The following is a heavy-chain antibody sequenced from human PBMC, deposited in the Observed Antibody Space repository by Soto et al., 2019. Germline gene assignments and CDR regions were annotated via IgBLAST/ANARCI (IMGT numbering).Heavy chain of an antibody. Sequence: PSETLSLTCTVSGGSISSYYWGWIRRPPGKGLEWIGSIYYSGSTYYNPSLKSRVTISVDTSKNQFPLKLSSVTAADTAVYYCARRWGYSFDYWGRGTLVTVSS. J-gene: IGHJ4*02. CDR2: IYYSGST. CDR3: ARRWGYSFDY. D-gene: IGHD7-27*01. V-gene: IGHV4-39*01. CDR1: GGSISSYY.